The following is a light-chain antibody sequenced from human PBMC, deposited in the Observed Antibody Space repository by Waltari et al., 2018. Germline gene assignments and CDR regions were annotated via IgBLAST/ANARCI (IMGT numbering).Light chain of an antibody. J-gene: IGLJ1*01. CDR3: CSYAGAYIAYV. CDR2: DVS. V-gene: IGLV2-11*01. Sequence: QSALTQPRSVSGSPGQSVTISCTGTSSNVGAYDYVSWYQQHPGKAPKLMIYDVSKRPSGVPDRFSGSKSGDTAFLTISGLQAGDEADYYCCSYAGAYIAYVFGTVTKVTVI. CDR1: SSNVGAYDY.